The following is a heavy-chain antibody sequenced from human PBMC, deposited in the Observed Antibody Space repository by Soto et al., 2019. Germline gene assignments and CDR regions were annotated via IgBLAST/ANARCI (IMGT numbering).Heavy chain of an antibody. J-gene: IGHJ6*02. CDR1: GGTFNTYA. Sequence: QVQLVQSGAEVKKPGSSAKVSCKASGGTFNTYAITWMRQAPGQGFEWMGGVIPRFNTPDYAQKFKGRLVITGDESTSTVYLEPRGLSSEDTAVYFCALASYLEHPGYFYGIDVWGQGTMVTVSS. D-gene: IGHD1-1*01. V-gene: IGHV1-69*01. CDR2: VIPRFNTP. CDR3: ALASYLEHPGYFYGIDV.